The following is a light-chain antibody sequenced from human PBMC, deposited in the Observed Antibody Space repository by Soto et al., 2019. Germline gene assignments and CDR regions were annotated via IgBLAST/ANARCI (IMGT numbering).Light chain of an antibody. Sequence: VLTQSPDTLSLSPGERATLSCRAGQSVSSTFLNWYQQKPGQAPRLLIYGASNRATGTPDRFSGSGSGTDFTLTISRLEPEDFAVYYCKQYDNLSWTFGQGTKVDIK. V-gene: IGKV3-20*01. CDR1: QSVSSTF. J-gene: IGKJ1*01. CDR2: GAS. CDR3: KQYDNLSWT.